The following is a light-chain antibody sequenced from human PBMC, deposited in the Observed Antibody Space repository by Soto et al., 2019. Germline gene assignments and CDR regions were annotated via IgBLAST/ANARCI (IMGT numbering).Light chain of an antibody. CDR1: SSDVGGYNY. J-gene: IGLJ2*01. V-gene: IGLV2-14*01. CDR3: SSYSSSSTLV. Sequence: QSAPTLPASVSGSPGQSITISCTGTSSDVGGYNYVSWYQQHPGKAPKLMIYDVSNRPSGVSNRLSGSKSGNTASLTISGLQAEDEADYYCSSYSSSSTLVFGGGTKVTVL. CDR2: DVS.